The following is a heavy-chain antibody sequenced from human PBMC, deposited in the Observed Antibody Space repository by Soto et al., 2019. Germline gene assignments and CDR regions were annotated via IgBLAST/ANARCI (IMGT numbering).Heavy chain of an antibody. D-gene: IGHD6-19*01. CDR3: ARQVLGTGYSSGWSPERSYYYGMAV. Sequence: SVKVSCKASGGTFSSYAISWVRQAPGQGLEWMGGIIPIFGTANYAQKFQGRVTITADESTSTAYMELSSLRSEDTAVYYCARQVLGTGYSSGWSPERSYYYGMAVWGQGTTVTV. CDR1: GGTFSSYA. CDR2: IIPIFGTA. V-gene: IGHV1-69*13. J-gene: IGHJ6*02.